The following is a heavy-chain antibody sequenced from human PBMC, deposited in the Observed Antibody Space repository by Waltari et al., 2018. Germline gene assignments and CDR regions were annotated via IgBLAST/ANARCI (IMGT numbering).Heavy chain of an antibody. Sequence: SCAASGFTFSNAWMSWVRQAPGKGLEWVGRIKSKTDGGTTDYAAPVKGRFTISRDDSKNTLYLQMNSLKTEDTAVYYCTTGPPTVTTTDYWGQGTLVTVSS. CDR2: IKSKTDGGTT. CDR3: TTGPPTVTTTDY. D-gene: IGHD4-4*01. V-gene: IGHV3-15*01. J-gene: IGHJ4*02. CDR1: GFTFSNAW.